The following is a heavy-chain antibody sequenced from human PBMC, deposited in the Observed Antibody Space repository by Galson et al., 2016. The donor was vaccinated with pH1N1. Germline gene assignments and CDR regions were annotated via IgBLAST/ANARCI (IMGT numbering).Heavy chain of an antibody. V-gene: IGHV4-39*07. J-gene: IGHJ5*02. CDR1: GGSISNSNYY. Sequence: SETLSLTCTVSGGSISNSNYYWGWIRQPPGKGLEWLGSVYYSGSTNYNPSLKSRVTMSVDTSKNQFSLKLSSVTAADTAVYYCARDHGFGSENMGDWFDPWGQGTLVTVSS. D-gene: IGHD3-10*01. CDR2: VYYSGST. CDR3: ARDHGFGSENMGDWFDP.